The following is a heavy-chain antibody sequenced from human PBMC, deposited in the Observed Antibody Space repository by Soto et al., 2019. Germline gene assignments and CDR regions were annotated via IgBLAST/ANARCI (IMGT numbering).Heavy chain of an antibody. J-gene: IGHJ4*02. CDR1: GYTFITYG. Sequence: QVQLVQSGAEVKKPGASVKVFCKASGYTFITYGVSWVRQAPGHGLDWLGWISTYNGNTRYAERLQGRVTMTTDTTTNTAFMELRNLRSDDTAVYYCARGPTDYYDNSANYFLDYWGQGTLVTVSS. CDR2: ISTYNGNT. CDR3: ARGPTDYYDNSANYFLDY. V-gene: IGHV1-18*01. D-gene: IGHD3-22*01.